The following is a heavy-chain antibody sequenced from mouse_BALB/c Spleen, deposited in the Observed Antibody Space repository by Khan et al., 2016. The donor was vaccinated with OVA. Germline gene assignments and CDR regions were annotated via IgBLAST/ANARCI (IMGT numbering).Heavy chain of an antibody. J-gene: IGHJ3*01. CDR3: ARKWSAWFPY. D-gene: IGHD1-1*02. CDR2: IYPGSGNI. Sequence: VQLQQSGAELARPGASVKLSCKASGYTFTDYYINWMKQRTGQGLEWIGEIYPGSGNIYYNEKFKGKATLTADKSSSTPYMPHSSLTSEASAVYCFARKWSAWFPYWGQGTLVTVSA. V-gene: IGHV1-77*01. CDR1: GYTFTDYY.